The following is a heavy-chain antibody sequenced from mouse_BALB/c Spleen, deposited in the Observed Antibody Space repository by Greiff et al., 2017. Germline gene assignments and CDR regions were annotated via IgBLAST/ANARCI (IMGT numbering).Heavy chain of an antibody. V-gene: IGHV1S81*02. CDR2: INPSNGGT. J-gene: IGHJ4*01. Sequence: VKLQESGAELVKPGASVKLSCKASGYTFTSYYMYWVKQRPGQGLEWIGEINPSNGGTNFNEKFKSKATLTVDKSSSTAYMQLSSLTSEDSAVYYCTRSGNYPYAMDYWGQGTSVTVSS. D-gene: IGHD2-1*01. CDR1: GYTFTSYY. CDR3: TRSGNYPYAMDY.